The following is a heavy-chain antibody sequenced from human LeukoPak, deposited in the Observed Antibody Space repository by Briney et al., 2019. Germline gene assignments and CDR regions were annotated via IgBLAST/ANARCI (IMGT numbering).Heavy chain of an antibody. Sequence: GASVKVSCKASAYSFTSYGISWVRQAPGQGLEWMGWIRVYNGNTNYAQKFQGRVTMTTDTSTSTAYMELRSLRSEDTAVYYCARDYYGSGSYLGIGDYWGQGTLVTVSS. CDR2: IRVYNGNT. V-gene: IGHV1-18*01. J-gene: IGHJ4*02. D-gene: IGHD3-10*01. CDR1: AYSFTSYG. CDR3: ARDYYGSGSYLGIGDY.